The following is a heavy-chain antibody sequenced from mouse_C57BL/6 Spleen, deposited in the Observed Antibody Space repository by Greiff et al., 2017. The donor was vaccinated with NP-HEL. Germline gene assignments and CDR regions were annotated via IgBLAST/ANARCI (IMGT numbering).Heavy chain of an antibody. CDR2: FYPGSGSI. V-gene: IGHV1-62-2*01. CDR3: ARHENYDGYPWFAY. Sequence: QVQLQQSGAELVKPGASVQLSCKASGYTFTEYTIHWVKQRSRQGLEWIGWFYPGSGSIKYNEKFKDKATLTADKSSSTGYMELSRLTAEDSAVYFCARHENYDGYPWFAYWGQGTLVTVAA. D-gene: IGHD2-3*01. CDR1: GYTFTEYT. J-gene: IGHJ3*01.